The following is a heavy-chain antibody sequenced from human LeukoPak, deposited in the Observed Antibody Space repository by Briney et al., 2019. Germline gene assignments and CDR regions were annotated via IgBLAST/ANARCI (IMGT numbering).Heavy chain of an antibody. CDR3: ARRLLGDSKKFDP. Sequence: SETLSLTCAVYGGSFSGYYWSWIRQPPGKGLEWIGEINHGGSTNYNPSLKSRVTISVDTSKNQFSLKLSSVTAADTAVYYCARRLLGDSKKFDPWGQGTLVTVSS. J-gene: IGHJ5*02. CDR1: GGSFSGYY. D-gene: IGHD3-22*01. V-gene: IGHV4-34*01. CDR2: INHGGST.